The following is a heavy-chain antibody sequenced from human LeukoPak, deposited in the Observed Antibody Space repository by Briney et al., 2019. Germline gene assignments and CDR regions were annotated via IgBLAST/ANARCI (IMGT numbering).Heavy chain of an antibody. J-gene: IGHJ4*02. Sequence: GGSLRLSCAASGFTFSRYWMKWVREAPAKGLEWVANIKQDGSEKYYVDSLEGRFTISRDNAKNSLSLQMNSLRAEDTAVYYCSAYDYSNAIDYWGQGTLVTVSS. D-gene: IGHD4-11*01. V-gene: IGHV3-7*01. CDR1: GFTFSRYW. CDR3: SAYDYSNAIDY. CDR2: IKQDGSEK.